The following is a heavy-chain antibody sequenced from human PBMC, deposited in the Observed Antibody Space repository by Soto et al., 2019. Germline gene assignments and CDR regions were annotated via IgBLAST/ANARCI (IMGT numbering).Heavy chain of an antibody. CDR3: ARTGYSSSWYTKYGDV. CDR1: GGSFSGYY. Sequence: QVQLQQWGAGLLKPSETLSLTCAVYGGSFSGYYWSWIRQPPGKGLEWIGEINHSGSTNYTPSLKSRVTISVDTSKNQFSLKLSSVTAADTAVYYCARTGYSSSWYTKYGDVWGQGTTVTVSS. CDR2: INHSGST. J-gene: IGHJ6*02. D-gene: IGHD6-13*01. V-gene: IGHV4-34*01.